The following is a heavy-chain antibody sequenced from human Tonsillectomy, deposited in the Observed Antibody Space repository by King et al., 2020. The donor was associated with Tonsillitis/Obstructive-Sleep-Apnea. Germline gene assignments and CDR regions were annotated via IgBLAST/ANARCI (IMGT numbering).Heavy chain of an antibody. J-gene: IGHJ4*02. D-gene: IGHD2-2*01. CDR3: ARESAGYCSGTNCRYSWNLSPCDC. Sequence: VQLVESGGGVVRPGGSLRLSCAASGFTFDDYGMSWVRQAPGKGLEWVSGINWNGGSTGYANSVKGRFTISRDNAKNSLYLQMNSLIAEDTAFYYCARESAGYCSGTNCRYSWNLSPCDCWGQGTLVTVSS. CDR1: GFTFDDYG. CDR2: INWNGGST. V-gene: IGHV3-20*04.